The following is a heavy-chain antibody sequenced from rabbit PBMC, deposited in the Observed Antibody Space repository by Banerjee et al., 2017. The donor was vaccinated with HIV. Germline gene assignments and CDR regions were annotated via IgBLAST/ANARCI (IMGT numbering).Heavy chain of an antibody. CDR3: ARDSAGYAGYGYSL. V-gene: IGHV1S7*01. CDR1: GFDFSSYY. CDR2: IDPVFGST. J-gene: IGHJ3*01. Sequence: QLKESGGGLVQPGGSLKLSCKASGFDFSSYYMSWVRQAPGKGLEWIGYIDPVFGSTYYASWVNGRFTISSHNAQNTLYLQLNSLTAADTATYFCARDSAGYAGYGYSLWGQGTLVTVS. D-gene: IGHD7-1*01.